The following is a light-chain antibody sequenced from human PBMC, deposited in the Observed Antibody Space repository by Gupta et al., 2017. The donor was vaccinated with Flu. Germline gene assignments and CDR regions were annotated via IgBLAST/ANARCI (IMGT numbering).Light chain of an antibody. J-gene: IGLJ3*02. V-gene: IGLV1-51*02. CDR1: SSNIGHNY. CDR2: END. CDR3: GTWDSSLSAGV. Sequence: KVTISCSGSSSNIGHNYVSWYQQLPGTAPKVLIYENDKRPSGIPDRFSGSKSGTSATLGITGLQTGDEADYYCGTWDSSLSAGVFGGGTKLTVL.